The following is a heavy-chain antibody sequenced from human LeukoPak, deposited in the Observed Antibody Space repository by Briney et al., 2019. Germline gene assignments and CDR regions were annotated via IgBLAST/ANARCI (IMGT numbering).Heavy chain of an antibody. Sequence: PSETLSLTCTVSGGSISSGGYYWSWIRQPPGKGLEWIGYIYHSGSTYYNPSLKSRVTISVDRSKNQFSLKLSSVTAADTAVYYCARGWVPAATLTVDAFDIWGQGTMVTASS. CDR1: GGSISSGGYY. V-gene: IGHV4-30-2*01. CDR2: IYHSGST. D-gene: IGHD2-2*01. CDR3: ARGWVPAATLTVDAFDI. J-gene: IGHJ3*02.